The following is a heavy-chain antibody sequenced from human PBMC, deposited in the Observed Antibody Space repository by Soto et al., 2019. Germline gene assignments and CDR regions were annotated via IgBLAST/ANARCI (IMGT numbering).Heavy chain of an antibody. J-gene: IGHJ4*02. CDR1: GFTFSSYW. Sequence: GGSLRLSCAASGFTFSSYWMSWVRQAPGKGLEWVANIKQDGSEKYYVDSVKGRFTISRDNAKNSLYLQMNSLRAEDTAVYYCARGCYDILTGYSRTPPYYFDYWGQGTLVTVSS. CDR3: ARGCYDILTGYSRTPPYYFDY. CDR2: IKQDGSEK. D-gene: IGHD3-9*01. V-gene: IGHV3-7*01.